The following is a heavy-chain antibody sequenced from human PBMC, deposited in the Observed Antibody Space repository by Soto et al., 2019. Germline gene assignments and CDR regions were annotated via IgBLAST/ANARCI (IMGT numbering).Heavy chain of an antibody. CDR3: ARACSGGICYFYYYLDV. J-gene: IGHJ6*03. CDR2: ISSSSSTI. CDR1: GFTFSTYS. D-gene: IGHD2-15*01. V-gene: IGHV3-48*01. Sequence: GGSLRLSCAASGFTFSTYSMNWVRQAPGKGLEWVSYISSSSSTIYYADSVKGRFTISRDNAKNSLYLQMNSLRAEDTAVYYCARACSGGICYFYYYLDVWGKGTTVTVSS.